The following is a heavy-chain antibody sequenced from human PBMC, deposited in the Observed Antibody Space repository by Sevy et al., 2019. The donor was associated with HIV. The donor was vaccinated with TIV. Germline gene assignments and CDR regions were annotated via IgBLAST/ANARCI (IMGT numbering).Heavy chain of an antibody. CDR3: ARGLGYYDRINYCLFDY. V-gene: IGHV3-48*03. CDR2: IGRTGSPI. D-gene: IGHD3-16*01. CDR1: GFPFSTYE. J-gene: IGHJ4*02. Sequence: GGSLRLSCAASGFPFSTYEMHWVRQAPGKGLEWISYIGRTGSPIYYADSVKGRFTISRDNAKHSLYLQLNTLRVEDTAVYYCARGLGYYDRINYCLFDYWGQGALVTVSS.